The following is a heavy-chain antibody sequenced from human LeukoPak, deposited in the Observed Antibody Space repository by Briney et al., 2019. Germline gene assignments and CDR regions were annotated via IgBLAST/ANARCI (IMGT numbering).Heavy chain of an antibody. D-gene: IGHD3-10*01. V-gene: IGHV3-66*02. CDR2: IYSGGRT. CDR1: GFTISGNF. Sequence: GGSLRLSCAASGFTISGNFMSWVRQAPGKGLEWVSVIYSGGRTEYADSVKGRFTISRDNSKNTLYLQMKTLRSEDTAVYYCGYYNSGSYSTPDSWGQGTQVTVSP. CDR3: GYYNSGSYSTPDS. J-gene: IGHJ5*01.